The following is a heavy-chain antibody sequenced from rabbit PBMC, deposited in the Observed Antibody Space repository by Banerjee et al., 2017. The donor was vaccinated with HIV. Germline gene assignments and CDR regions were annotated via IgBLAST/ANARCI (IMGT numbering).Heavy chain of an antibody. J-gene: IGHJ4*01. CDR1: GFSFSSSYY. D-gene: IGHD6-1*01. CDR3: ARGDYSYCDAFYIYAKKINL. CDR2: IYTGIGST. Sequence: QSLEESGGGLVQPEGSLTLTCTASGFSFSSSYYMCWVRQAPGKGLEWIAFIYTGIGSTSYASWAKGRFTSSKSSSTTVTLQMSSLTAADAATYFCARGDYSYCDAFYIYAKKINLWGPGTLVTFS. V-gene: IGHV1S40*01.